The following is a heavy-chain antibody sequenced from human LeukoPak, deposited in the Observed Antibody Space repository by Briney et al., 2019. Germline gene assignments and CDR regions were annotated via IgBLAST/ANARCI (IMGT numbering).Heavy chain of an antibody. J-gene: IGHJ4*02. CDR1: GFTFSSYW. CDR2: IKQDGSEK. Sequence: GGSLRLSCAASGFTFSSYWMSWVRQAPGKGLEWVANIKQDGSEKYYVDSVKGRVTISSDNAKNSLYLQMNSLRAEDTAVYYCARVSKTYSYGYLNDYWGQGTLVTVSS. D-gene: IGHD5-18*01. CDR3: ARVSKTYSYGYLNDY. V-gene: IGHV3-7*01.